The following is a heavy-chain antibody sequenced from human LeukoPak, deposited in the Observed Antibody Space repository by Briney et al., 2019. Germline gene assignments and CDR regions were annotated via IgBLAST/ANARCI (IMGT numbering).Heavy chain of an antibody. V-gene: IGHV6-1*01. CDR1: GDSVSSSNAA. Sequence: SQTLSLTCAISGDSVSSSNAAWTWIRQSPSRGLEWLGRTYYRSKWYYEYAASLRGRLTVAPDTSKNQFSLELNSVTPEDTAVYYCVGGNLAFDSWGQGTLVTVSS. CDR3: VGGNLAFDS. CDR2: TYYRSKWYY. D-gene: IGHD1-26*01. J-gene: IGHJ4*02.